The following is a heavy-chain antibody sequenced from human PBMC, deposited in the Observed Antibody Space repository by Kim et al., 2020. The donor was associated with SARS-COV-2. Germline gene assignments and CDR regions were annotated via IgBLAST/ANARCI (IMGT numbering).Heavy chain of an antibody. J-gene: IGHJ4*02. CDR1: GYTFTGYY. Sequence: ASVKVSCKASGYTFTGYYMHWVRQAPGQGLEWMGWINPNSGGTNYAQKFQGRVTMTRDTSISTAYMELSRLRSDDTAVYYCARHYYGSGSPTPFDYWGQGTLVTVSS. V-gene: IGHV1-2*02. CDR2: INPNSGGT. CDR3: ARHYYGSGSPTPFDY. D-gene: IGHD3-10*01.